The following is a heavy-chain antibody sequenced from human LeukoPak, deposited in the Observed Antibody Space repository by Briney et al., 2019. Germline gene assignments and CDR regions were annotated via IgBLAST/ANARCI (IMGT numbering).Heavy chain of an antibody. D-gene: IGHD2-21*01. CDR1: GYTFTSYG. CDR3: ATFHPPVIWSTEGNWFDP. J-gene: IGHJ5*02. Sequence: ASVKVSCKASGYTFTSYGISWVRQAPGQGLEWMGWISAYNGNTNYAQKLQGRVTMTTDTSTSTAYMELRSLRSEDTAVYYCATFHPPVIWSTEGNWFDPWGQGTLVTVSS. CDR2: ISAYNGNT. V-gene: IGHV1-18*01.